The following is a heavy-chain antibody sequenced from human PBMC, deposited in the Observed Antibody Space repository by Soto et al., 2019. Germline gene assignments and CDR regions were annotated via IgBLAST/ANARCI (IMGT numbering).Heavy chain of an antibody. V-gene: IGHV1-69*06. CDR3: ARDSLGGPLLATIHFDS. CDR2: IIPIFGTA. J-gene: IGHJ4*02. Sequence: SVKVSCKASGGTFSSYAISWVRQAPGQGLEWMGGIIPIFGTANYAQKFLGRVTMTADTSTSTAYMELRSLTSDDTAVYFCARDSLGGPLLATIHFDSWGQGTPVTVSS. D-gene: IGHD1-26*01. CDR1: GGTFSSYA.